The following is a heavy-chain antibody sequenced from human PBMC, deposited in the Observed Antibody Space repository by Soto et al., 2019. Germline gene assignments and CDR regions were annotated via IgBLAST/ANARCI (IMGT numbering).Heavy chain of an antibody. CDR2: IYYSGST. J-gene: IGHJ5*02. Sequence: SETLSLTCTVSGGSISSSSYYWGWIRQPPGKGLEWIGSIYYSGSTYYNPSLKSRVTISVDTSKNQFSLKLSSVTAADTAVYYCARLPNKENWFDPWGQGTLVTVSS. CDR1: GGSISSSSYY. V-gene: IGHV4-39*01. CDR3: ARLPNKENWFDP.